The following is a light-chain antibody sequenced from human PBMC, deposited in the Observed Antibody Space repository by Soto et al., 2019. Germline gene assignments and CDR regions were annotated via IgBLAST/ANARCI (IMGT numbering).Light chain of an antibody. J-gene: IGKJ1*01. CDR2: WAS. CDR3: QQYYSSPWT. Sequence: DIEVTQSPDSLAVSLGERATINCKSSQSVLHSSSSLNCLAWYQQKPGQPPRLLTYWASTRESGVPDRFSGSGCGTDFTLTISNLQAEDVAVYYCQQYYSSPWTFGRGTKVEVK. V-gene: IGKV4-1*01. CDR1: QSVLHSSSSLNC.